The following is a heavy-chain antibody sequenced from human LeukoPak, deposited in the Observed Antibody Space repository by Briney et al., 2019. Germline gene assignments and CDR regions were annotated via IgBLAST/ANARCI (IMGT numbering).Heavy chain of an antibody. Sequence: SRTLSLSCAVSGVGLSGDTNGWVSVRQPAGEGLGLIGCLFVSGSPYYSPSLKSRVTMSVDTSKNQFSLRLTSVTAADTAMYYCARVKRRGSGELFIDYWGQGTLVIVSS. J-gene: IGHJ4*02. V-gene: IGHV4-61*02. CDR3: ARVKRRGSGELFIDY. D-gene: IGHD3-10*01. CDR1: GVGLSGDTNG. CDR2: LFVSGSP.